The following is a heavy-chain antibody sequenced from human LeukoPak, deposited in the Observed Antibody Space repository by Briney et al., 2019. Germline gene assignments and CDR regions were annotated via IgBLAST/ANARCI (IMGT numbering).Heavy chain of an antibody. Sequence: KPSETLSLTCTVSGCSVSSGSYYWSWLRQPPGKGLEWIGYIYYSGSTNYNPSLKSRVTISVDTSKNQFSLKLSSVTAADTAVSYCARDGVRVVAATGDAFDIWGQGTMVTVSS. D-gene: IGHD2-15*01. CDR1: GCSVSSGSYY. J-gene: IGHJ3*02. CDR2: IYYSGST. CDR3: ARDGVRVVAATGDAFDI. V-gene: IGHV4-61*01.